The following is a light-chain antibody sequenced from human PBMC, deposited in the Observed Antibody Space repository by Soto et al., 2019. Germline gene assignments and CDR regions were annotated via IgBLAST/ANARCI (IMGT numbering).Light chain of an antibody. Sequence: QSVLTQPRSLSGSPGPSVTISCTGTISDVGGYNYVSWYQQHPGKAPKLMIYDVSKRPSGVPDRFSGSKSGNTASLTISGLQAEDEADYYCCSYAGSHTVFGTRTKVTVL. CDR2: DVS. CDR1: ISDVGGYNY. V-gene: IGLV2-11*01. CDR3: CSYAGSHTV. J-gene: IGLJ1*01.